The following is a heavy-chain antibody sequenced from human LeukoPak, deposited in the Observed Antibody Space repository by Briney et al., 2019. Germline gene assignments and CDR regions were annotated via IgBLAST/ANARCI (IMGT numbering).Heavy chain of an antibody. J-gene: IGHJ3*02. CDR2: INHSGST. CDR3: ARTLLVPFIQQQLPDAAFDI. Sequence: RTSETLSLTCAVYGGSFSGYYWSWIRQPPGKGLEWIGEINHSGSTNYNPSLKSRVTMSVDTSKNQFSLKLSSVTALDTAVYYCARTLLVPFIQQQLPDAAFDIWGQGTMVTVSS. CDR1: GGSFSGYY. D-gene: IGHD6-13*01. V-gene: IGHV4-34*01.